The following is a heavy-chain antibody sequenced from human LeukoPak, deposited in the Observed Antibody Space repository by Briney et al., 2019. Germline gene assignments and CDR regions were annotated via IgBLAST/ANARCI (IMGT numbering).Heavy chain of an antibody. J-gene: IGHJ1*01. CDR2: ISWNSASI. CDR1: GFIFGDYA. V-gene: IGHV3-9*01. CDR3: AKDKDSSRRNANFHH. D-gene: IGHD6-13*01. Sequence: PGGSLRLSCAASGFIFGDYAMHWVRQAPGKGLEWVSGISWNSASIGYADSVKGRFTISRDNAKNSLYLQMNSLRAEDTALYYCAKDKDSSRRNANFHHWGQGTLVTVSS.